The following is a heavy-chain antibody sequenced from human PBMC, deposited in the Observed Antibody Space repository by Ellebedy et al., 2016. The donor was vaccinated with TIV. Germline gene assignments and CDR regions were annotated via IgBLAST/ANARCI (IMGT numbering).Heavy chain of an antibody. V-gene: IGHV3-33*01. J-gene: IGHJ4*02. D-gene: IGHD6-19*01. CDR3: ARDLPNSGWRLEY. Sequence: HYPDSVKGRFTISRDNSKNMVYLQMNGLRAEDTAVYYCARDLPNSGWRLEYWGQGALVTVSS.